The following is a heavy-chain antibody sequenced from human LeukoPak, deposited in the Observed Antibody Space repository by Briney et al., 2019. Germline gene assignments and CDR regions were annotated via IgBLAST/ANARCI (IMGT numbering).Heavy chain of an antibody. CDR3: ARVPWANYYDIYFDY. J-gene: IGHJ4*02. CDR1: GGTFSSYT. Sequence: GASVKVSCKASGGTFSSYTISWVRQAPGQGLEWMGIINPSSGSTSYAQKFQGRVTMTRDTSTSTVYMELSSLRSEDTAVYYCARVPWANYYDIYFDYWGQGTLVTVSS. CDR2: INPSSGST. V-gene: IGHV1-46*01. D-gene: IGHD3-22*01.